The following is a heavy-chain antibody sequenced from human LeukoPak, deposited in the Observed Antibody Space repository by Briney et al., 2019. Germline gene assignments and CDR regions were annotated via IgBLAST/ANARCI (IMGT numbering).Heavy chain of an antibody. Sequence: GESLKISCKGSGYSFTSYWISWVRQMPGKGLEWMGRIDPSDSYTNYSPPFQGHVTISADKSISTAYLQWSSLKASDTAMYYCASDYGGNSGLFDYWGQGTLVTVSS. CDR2: IDPSDSYT. CDR1: GYSFTSYW. J-gene: IGHJ4*02. CDR3: ASDYGGNSGLFDY. D-gene: IGHD4-23*01. V-gene: IGHV5-10-1*01.